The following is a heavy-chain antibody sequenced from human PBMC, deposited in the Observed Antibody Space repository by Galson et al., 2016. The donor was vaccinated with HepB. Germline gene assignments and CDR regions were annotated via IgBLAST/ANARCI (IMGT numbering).Heavy chain of an antibody. CDR3: AKAHHDILTGYWPYFDY. V-gene: IGHV3-23*01. Sequence: SLRLSCAASGFTFRSYAMSWVRQAPGKGLEWVSGISGSGGSTYYADSVKGRITISRDNSKNTLYLQMNSLRVEDTAVYYCAKAHHDILTGYWPYFDYWGQGTLVTVSS. D-gene: IGHD3-9*01. J-gene: IGHJ4*02. CDR1: GFTFRSYA. CDR2: ISGSGGST.